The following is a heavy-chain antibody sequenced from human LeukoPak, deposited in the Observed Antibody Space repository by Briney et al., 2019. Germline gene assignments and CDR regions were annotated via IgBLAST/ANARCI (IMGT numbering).Heavy chain of an antibody. J-gene: IGHJ4*02. CDR2: INPSGGST. V-gene: IGHV1-46*01. D-gene: IGHD1-1*01. CDR1: GYTFTSYY. CDR3: ARAPTGTYHFDY. Sequence: ASVKVSCKASGYTFTSYYVHWVRQAPGQGLEWMGIINPSGGSTSYAQKFQGRVTMTRDTSTSTVYMELSSLRSEDTAVYYCARAPTGTYHFDYWGQGTLVTVSS.